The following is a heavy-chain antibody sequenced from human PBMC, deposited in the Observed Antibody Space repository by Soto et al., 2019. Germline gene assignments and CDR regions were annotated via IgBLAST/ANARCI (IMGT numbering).Heavy chain of an antibody. Sequence: EVQLVESGGGLVKPGGSLRLSCAASGFTFSNAWMSWVRQAPGKGLEWVSRIKSKTDGGTTDYAAPVKGRFTISRDDSKNTLYLQMNSLKTEDTAVYYCTTDHGELELRGSHNYYYYYCIDVWCKGTTVTVSS. V-gene: IGHV3-15*01. D-gene: IGHD1-7*01. CDR3: TTDHGELELRGSHNYYYYYCIDV. CDR2: IKSKTDGGTT. CDR1: GFTFSNAW. J-gene: IGHJ6*03.